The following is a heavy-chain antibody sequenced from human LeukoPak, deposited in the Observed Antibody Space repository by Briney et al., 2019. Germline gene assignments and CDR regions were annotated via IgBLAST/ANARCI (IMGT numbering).Heavy chain of an antibody. CDR1: GFTFSSYW. J-gene: IGHJ2*01. CDR3: ARGRGDAGSWHFDL. V-gene: IGHV3-7*03. Sequence: GGSLRLSCAASGFTFSSYWMSWVRQAPGKGLEWVANIKQDGSEKYYVDSVKGRVTISRDKAKNSLYLQMNSLRAEDTAVYYCARGRGDAGSWHFDLWGRGTLLTVSS. D-gene: IGHD5-24*01. CDR2: IKQDGSEK.